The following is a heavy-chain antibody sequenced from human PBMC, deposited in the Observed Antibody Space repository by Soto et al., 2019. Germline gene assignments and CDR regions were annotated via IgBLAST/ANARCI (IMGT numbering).Heavy chain of an antibody. V-gene: IGHV3-30-3*01. D-gene: IGHD6-13*01. CDR2: ISYDGSNK. CDR3: ARDPLSIAAAGSYYFDY. J-gene: IGHJ4*02. CDR1: GFPFSSYA. Sequence: QVQLVESGGGVVQPGRSLRLSCAASGFPFSSYAMHWVRQAPGKGLEWVAVISYDGSNKYYADSVKGRFTISRDNSKNTLYLQMNSLRAEDTAVYYCARDPLSIAAAGSYYFDYWGQGTLVTVSS.